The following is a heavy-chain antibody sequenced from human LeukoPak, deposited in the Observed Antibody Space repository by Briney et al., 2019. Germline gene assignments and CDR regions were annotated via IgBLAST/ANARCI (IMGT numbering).Heavy chain of an antibody. CDR3: ARDFRGYSYGSGYYYMDV. D-gene: IGHD5-18*01. CDR2: IKSKTDGGTT. J-gene: IGHJ6*03. CDR1: GFTFSNAW. V-gene: IGHV3-15*01. Sequence: GGSLRLSCAASGFTFSNAWMSWVRQAPGKGLEWVGRIKSKTDGGTTDYAAPVKGRFTISRDDSKNTLYLQMNSLRAEDTAVYYCARDFRGYSYGSGYYYMDVWGKGTTVTVSS.